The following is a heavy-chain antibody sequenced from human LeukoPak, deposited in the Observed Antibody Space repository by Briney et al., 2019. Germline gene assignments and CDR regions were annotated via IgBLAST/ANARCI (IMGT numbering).Heavy chain of an antibody. CDR1: GFTFSSYG. Sequence: GGSLRLSCAASGFTFSSYGMHWVRQAPGKGLEWVAVIWYDGSNKYYADSVKGRFTISRDNSKNTLYLQMNSLRAEDTAVYYCAKDICGDYVCVFDYWGQGTLVTVSS. J-gene: IGHJ4*02. V-gene: IGHV3-33*06. CDR3: AKDICGDYVCVFDY. CDR2: IWYDGSNK. D-gene: IGHD4-17*01.